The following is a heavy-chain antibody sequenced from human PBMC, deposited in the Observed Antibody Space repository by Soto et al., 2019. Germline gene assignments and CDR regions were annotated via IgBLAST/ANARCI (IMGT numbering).Heavy chain of an antibody. CDR1: GYTFTSYA. D-gene: IGHD3-10*01. J-gene: IGHJ4*02. CDR2: INAGNGNT. CDR3: ALLSLVRGDDGY. Sequence: QVQLVQSGAEVKKPGASVKVSCKASGYTFTSYAMHWVRQAPGQRLEWMGWINAGNGNTKYSQKFQGRVTITRDTSASTAYMELTSLSSEDTAVYYCALLSLVRGDDGYWGQGTLVTVSS. V-gene: IGHV1-3*01.